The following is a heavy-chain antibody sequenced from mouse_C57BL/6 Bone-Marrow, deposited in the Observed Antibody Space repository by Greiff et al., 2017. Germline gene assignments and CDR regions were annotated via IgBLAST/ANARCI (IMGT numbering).Heavy chain of an antibody. D-gene: IGHD2-3*01. CDR3: ARWVYDGYHYFDY. CDR1: GYTFTSYW. CDR2: INPSSGYT. Sequence: VQLQQSGAELAKPGASVKLSCKASGYTFTSYWMHWVKQRPGQGLEWIGYINPSSGYTKYNQKFKDKATLTADKSSSTVYMQLSSLTYEDAAVYYCARWVYDGYHYFDYWGQGTTLTVSS. J-gene: IGHJ2*01. V-gene: IGHV1-7*01.